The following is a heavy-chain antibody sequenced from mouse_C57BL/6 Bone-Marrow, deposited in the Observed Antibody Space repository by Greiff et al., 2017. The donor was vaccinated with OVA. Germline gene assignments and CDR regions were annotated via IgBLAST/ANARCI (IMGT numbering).Heavy chain of an antibody. V-gene: IGHV15-2*01. D-gene: IGHD1-1*01. CDR3: ARGGSSERYFDV. CDR2: ILPSIGRT. J-gene: IGHJ1*03. Sequence: QVQLQQSGSELRSPGSSVKLSCKDFDSEVFPIAYMSWVRQKPGHGFEWIGGILPSIGRTIYGETFEDKATLDADTLSNTAYLELNSLTSEGSAIYYCARGGSSERYFDVWGTGTTVTVSS. CDR1: DSEVFPIAY.